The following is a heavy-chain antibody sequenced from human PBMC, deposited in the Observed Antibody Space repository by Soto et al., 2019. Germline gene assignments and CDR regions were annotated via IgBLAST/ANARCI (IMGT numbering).Heavy chain of an antibody. CDR2: IPYDGSNK. Sequence: GGSLRLSCAASGFTFSSYGMHWVRQAPGKGLEWVAVIPYDGSNKYYADSVKGRFTISRDNSKNTLYLQMNSLRAEDTAVYYCAKDLGGGYLDNWFDPWGQGTLVTVSS. J-gene: IGHJ5*02. CDR3: AKDLGGGYLDNWFDP. D-gene: IGHD1-26*01. V-gene: IGHV3-30*18. CDR1: GFTFSSYG.